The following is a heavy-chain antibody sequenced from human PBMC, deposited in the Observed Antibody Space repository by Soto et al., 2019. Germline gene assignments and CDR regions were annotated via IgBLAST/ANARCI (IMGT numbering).Heavy chain of an antibody. CDR2: IYYSGST. J-gene: IGHJ4*02. CDR1: GGSISSSSYY. V-gene: IGHV4-39*01. CDR3: ARRKGGSYYVDY. Sequence: QLQLQESGPGLVKPSETLSLTCTVSGGSISSSSYYWGWIRQPPGKGLEWIGSIYYSGSTYCNPSLKSRVTMSVDTSKYQFSPKLSSVTAADTAVYYCARRKGGSYYVDYWGQGTLVTVSS. D-gene: IGHD1-26*01.